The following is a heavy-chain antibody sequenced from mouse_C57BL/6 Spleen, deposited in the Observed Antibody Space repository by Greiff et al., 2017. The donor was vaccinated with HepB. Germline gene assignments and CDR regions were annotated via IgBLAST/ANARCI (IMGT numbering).Heavy chain of an antibody. J-gene: IGHJ4*01. D-gene: IGHD2-4*01. Sequence: QVQLKESGAELARPGASVKLSCKASGYTFTSYGISWVKQRTGQGLEWIGEIYPRSGNTYYNEKFKGKATLTADKSSSTAYMELRSLTSEDSAVYFCARKPGYDSGAMDYWGQGTSVTVSS. CDR2: IYPRSGNT. CDR1: GYTFTSYG. CDR3: ARKPGYDSGAMDY. V-gene: IGHV1-81*01.